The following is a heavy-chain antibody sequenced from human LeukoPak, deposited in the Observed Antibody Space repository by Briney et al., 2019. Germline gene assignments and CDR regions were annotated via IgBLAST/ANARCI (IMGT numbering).Heavy chain of an antibody. V-gene: IGHV4-39*01. CDR2: IYYSGST. CDR3: ARQGSGDAFDI. CDR1: GGSISSSSYY. D-gene: IGHD2-15*01. J-gene: IGHJ3*02. Sequence: SETLSLTCTVSGGSISSSSYYRGWIRQPPGKGLEWIGSIYYSGSTYYNPSLKSRVTISVDTSKNQFSLKLSSVTAADTAVYYCARQGSGDAFDIWGQGTMVTVSS.